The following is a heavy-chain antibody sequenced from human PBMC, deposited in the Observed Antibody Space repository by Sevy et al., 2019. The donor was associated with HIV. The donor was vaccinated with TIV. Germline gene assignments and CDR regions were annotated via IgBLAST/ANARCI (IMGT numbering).Heavy chain of an antibody. CDR3: ARDVFSSSWSYNYYFDY. D-gene: IGHD6-13*01. V-gene: IGHV1-2*06. CDR2: INPNSGGT. J-gene: IGHJ4*02. Sequence: ASVKVSCKASGYTFTGYYMHWVRQAPGQGLEWMGRINPNSGGTNYAQKFQGRVTMTRDTSISTAYIELSRLRSDDTAVYYWARDVFSSSWSYNYYFDYWGQGTLVTVSS. CDR1: GYTFTGYY.